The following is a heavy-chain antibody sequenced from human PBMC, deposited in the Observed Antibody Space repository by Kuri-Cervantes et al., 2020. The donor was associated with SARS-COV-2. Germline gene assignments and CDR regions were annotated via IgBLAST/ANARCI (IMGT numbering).Heavy chain of an antibody. CDR3: ARDTQQYYDFWSGYYNWFDP. V-gene: IGHV1-69*05. CDR2: IIPIFGTA. D-gene: IGHD3-3*01. CDR1: GGTFSSYA. J-gene: IGHJ5*02. Sequence: SVKVSCKASGGTFSSYAISWVRQAPGQGLEWMGGIIPIFGTANYAQKFQGRVTMTRDTSISTAYMELSRLRSDDTAVYYCARDTQQYYDFWSGYYNWFDPWGQGTLVTVSS.